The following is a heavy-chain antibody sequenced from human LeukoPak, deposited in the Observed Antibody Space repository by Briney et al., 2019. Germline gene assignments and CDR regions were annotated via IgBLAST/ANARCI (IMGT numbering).Heavy chain of an antibody. CDR1: AGSINGYS. V-gene: IGHV4-59*01. CDR2: IYYTGNS. Sequence: SETLSLTCTVSAGSINGYSWTWIRQPPGKGLEWIGYIYYTGNSYYNPSLKSPVTISVDTSKNQFSLKLSSVTAADTAVYFCARGGGYYGSSVLYFNYWGQGTLVTVSS. CDR3: ARGGGYYGSSVLYFNY. J-gene: IGHJ4*02. D-gene: IGHD3-22*01.